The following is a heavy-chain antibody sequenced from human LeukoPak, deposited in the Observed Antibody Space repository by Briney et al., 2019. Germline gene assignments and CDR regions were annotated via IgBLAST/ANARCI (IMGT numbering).Heavy chain of an antibody. CDR2: ISGSGGST. CDR3: AKADNWDDYYYYYGMDV. V-gene: IGHV3-23*01. D-gene: IGHD1-1*01. Sequence: GGSLRLSCAASGFTFSSYAMSWVRQAPGKGLEWVSAISGSGGSTYYADSVKGRFTISRDNSKNTLYLQMNSLRAEDTAVYYCAKADNWDDYYYYYGMDVWGQGITVTVSS. CDR1: GFTFSSYA. J-gene: IGHJ6*02.